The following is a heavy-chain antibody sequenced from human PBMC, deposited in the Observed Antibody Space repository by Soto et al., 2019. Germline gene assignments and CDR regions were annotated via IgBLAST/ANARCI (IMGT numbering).Heavy chain of an antibody. V-gene: IGHV3-48*02. J-gene: IGHJ4*02. D-gene: IGHD2-15*01. CDR2: ISSSGDTI. CDR1: GFSFSTYS. Sequence: GGSRRLSCAASGFSFSTYSMNWVRQAPGKGLEWVSFISSSGDTIHYADSVKGRFTVSRDNAKNSLYLQMNSLRDEDTAVYYCARDHYCSGDTCYLISFDYWGQGTQVTVSS. CDR3: ARDHYCSGDTCYLISFDY.